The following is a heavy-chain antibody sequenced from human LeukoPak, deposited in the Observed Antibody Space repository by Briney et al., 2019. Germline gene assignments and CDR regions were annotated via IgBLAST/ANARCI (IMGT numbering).Heavy chain of an antibody. CDR2: IYYSGST. V-gene: IGHV4-39*07. CDR1: GGSISSSSYY. J-gene: IGHJ4*02. D-gene: IGHD2-2*03. CDR3: TRNQLDIVVVPADHFDY. Sequence: SETLSLTCTVSGGSISSSSYYWGWIRQPPGKGLEWSGNIYYSGSTHYNPSLKNRVTISVDTSKNQFSLKLSSVTAADTAVYYCTRNQLDIVVVPADHFDYWGQGTLVTVSS.